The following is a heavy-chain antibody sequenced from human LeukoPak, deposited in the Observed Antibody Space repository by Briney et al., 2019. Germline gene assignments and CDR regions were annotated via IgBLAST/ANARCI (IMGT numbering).Heavy chain of an antibody. Sequence: GGSLRLSCAVSGFTFSDYWMTWVRQAPGKGLEWVSAISGSGGSTYYADSVKGRFTISRDNSKSTLYLQMNSLRAEDTAVYYCARVLSSSWLPAEYWGQGTLVTVSS. D-gene: IGHD6-13*01. J-gene: IGHJ4*02. CDR2: ISGSGGST. CDR3: ARVLSSSWLPAEY. V-gene: IGHV3-23*01. CDR1: GFTFSDYW.